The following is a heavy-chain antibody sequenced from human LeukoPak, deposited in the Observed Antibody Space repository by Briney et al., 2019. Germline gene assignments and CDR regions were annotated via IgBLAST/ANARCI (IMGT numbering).Heavy chain of an antibody. D-gene: IGHD3-22*01. Sequence: GGSLRLSCAASGFTFSNYAMHWVRQAPGKGLEWVAVISSDGSNKYYADSVKGRFTISRDNSKNTLYLQMSSLRAEDTAVYSCASHYDTSGYHYFDFWGQGTLVTVSS. CDR2: ISSDGSNK. CDR3: ASHYDTSGYHYFDF. J-gene: IGHJ4*02. V-gene: IGHV3-30-3*01. CDR1: GFTFSNYA.